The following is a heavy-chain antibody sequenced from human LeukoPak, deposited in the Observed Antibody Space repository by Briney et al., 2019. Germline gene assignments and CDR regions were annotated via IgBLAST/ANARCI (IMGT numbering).Heavy chain of an antibody. CDR3: VKDPIAAVGTRGFDY. J-gene: IGHJ4*02. Sequence: GGSLRLSCTASGFTFSNYGIHWVRQAPGKGLEWVAFILSDATKSYYVDSVRGRFTLSRDNSKNTVYLQMNSLRVDDTAVYHCVKDPIAAVGTRGFDYWGQGTLVAVSS. V-gene: IGHV3-30*02. D-gene: IGHD6-13*01. CDR2: ILSDATKS. CDR1: GFTFSNYG.